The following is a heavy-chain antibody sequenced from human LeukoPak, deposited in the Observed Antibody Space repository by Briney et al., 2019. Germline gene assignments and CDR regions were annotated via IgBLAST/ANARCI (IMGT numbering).Heavy chain of an antibody. CDR2: LSGSGGIT. Sequence: GGSLRLSCAASGFTFSSYTMSWVRHAPGKGLEWVSPLSGSGGITYYADSVKGRFTISTENSKNTLYLQKNSLRAEDTALYYCGAIWLGELRFDAFDIWGQGTMVTVSS. CDR3: GAIWLGELRFDAFDI. CDR1: GFTFSSYT. V-gene: IGHV3-23*01. D-gene: IGHD3-10*01. J-gene: IGHJ3*02.